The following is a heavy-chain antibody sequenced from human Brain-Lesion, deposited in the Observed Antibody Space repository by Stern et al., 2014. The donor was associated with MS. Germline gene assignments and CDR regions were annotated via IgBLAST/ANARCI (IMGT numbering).Heavy chain of an antibody. J-gene: IGHJ6*02. Sequence: QLQLQESGPGLVKPSQTLSLTCTVSGGSISSDNYYWTWIRQHPGKGLAWIGHIYYSGTTYYNPSLKSRVSITVDTSQNLFSLRLSSVTAADTAVYYCARDHFTTSLDVWGHGTMVTVS. V-gene: IGHV4-31*03. CDR1: GGSISSDNYY. CDR2: IYYSGTT. CDR3: ARDHFTTSLDV. D-gene: IGHD3-22*01.